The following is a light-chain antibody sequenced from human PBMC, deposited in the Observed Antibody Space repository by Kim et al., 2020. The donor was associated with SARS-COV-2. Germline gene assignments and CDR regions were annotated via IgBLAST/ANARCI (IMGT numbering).Light chain of an antibody. V-gene: IGKV1-39*01. J-gene: IGKJ4*01. CDR2: AAS. Sequence: ASVGDRATITCRASQSISSYLNWYQQKPGKAPKLLIYAASSLQSGVPSRFSGSGSGTDFTLTISSLQPEDFATYYCQQSNNTPLTFGGGTKVDIK. CDR3: QQSNNTPLT. CDR1: QSISSY.